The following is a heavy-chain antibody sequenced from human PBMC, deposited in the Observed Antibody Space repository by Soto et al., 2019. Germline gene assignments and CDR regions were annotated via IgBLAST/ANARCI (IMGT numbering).Heavy chain of an antibody. J-gene: IGHJ3*02. V-gene: IGHV6-1*01. D-gene: IGHD2-21*01. CDR3: AREGGSSASRWKNAFDI. Sequence: LVXPSQTLSVTCXISGDTVXXXXXXXNWIRQSPSRGLEWLGRTYYRSQWRHDYAXXXXXXXXXXXXXXXXXXXXXXXSVTPDDTAVYYCAREGGSSASRWKNAFDIWGXXTMVTVSS. CDR2: TYYRSQWRH. CDR1: GDTVXXXXXX.